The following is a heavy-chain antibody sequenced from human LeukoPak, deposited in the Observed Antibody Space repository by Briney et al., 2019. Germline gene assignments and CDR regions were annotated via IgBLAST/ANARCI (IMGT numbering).Heavy chain of an antibody. V-gene: IGHV3-23*01. Sequence: GGSLRLSCAASGFTFSSYAMSWVRQAPGKGLEWVSAISGSGGSTYYADSVKGRFTISRDNSKNTLYLQMNSLRAEDTAVYYCAKDGGYSYGSPKNAFDIWGQGTMVTVSS. CDR2: ISGSGGST. CDR3: AKDGGYSYGSPKNAFDI. D-gene: IGHD5-18*01. J-gene: IGHJ3*02. CDR1: GFTFSSYA.